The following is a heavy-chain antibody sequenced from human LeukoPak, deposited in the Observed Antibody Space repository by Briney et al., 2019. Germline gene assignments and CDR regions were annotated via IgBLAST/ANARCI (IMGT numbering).Heavy chain of an antibody. CDR2: IYTSGST. D-gene: IGHD2-2*01. J-gene: IGHJ4*02. CDR3: ARDKLGYCSSTSCATRGFDY. V-gene: IGHV4-61*02. Sequence: SQTLSLTCTVSGGSISSGSYYWSWIRQPAGKGLEWIGRIYTSGSTNYNLSLKSRVTISVDTSKNQFSLKLSSVTAADTAVYYCARDKLGYCSSTSCATRGFDYWGQGTLVTVSS. CDR1: GGSISSGSYY.